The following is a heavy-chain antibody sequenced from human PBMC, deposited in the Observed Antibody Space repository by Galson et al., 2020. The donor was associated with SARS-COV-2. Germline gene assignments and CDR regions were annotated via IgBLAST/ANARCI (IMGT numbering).Heavy chain of an antibody. V-gene: IGHV4-38-2*01. Sequence: SETLSLTCAVSGVSISTTNYCSWIRPAPGQGLEWTGSVHPSGSTYFNPSLKSRATISLDTSKSQFSLQLTSVTAADTALYYCARRGVTMQFLLTVPGWFFVLWGRGTLVTVCS. CDR3: ARRGVTMQFLLTVPGWFFVL. CDR2: VHPSGST. CDR1: GVSISTTNY. J-gene: IGHJ2*01. D-gene: IGHD2-21*01.